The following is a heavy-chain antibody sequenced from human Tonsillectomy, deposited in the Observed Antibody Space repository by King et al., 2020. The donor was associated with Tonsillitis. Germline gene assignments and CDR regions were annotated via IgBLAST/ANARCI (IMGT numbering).Heavy chain of an antibody. CDR3: ARKMAVADPVMDY. V-gene: IGHV1-2*02. CDR1: GYTFAGYY. J-gene: IGHJ4*02. Sequence: VQLVESGAEVKKPGASVKVSCKASGYTFAGYYMYWVRQAPGQGLEWMGWINPHSGGTNSAQKFQGRVTMTRDTSISIAYMELSGLKSDDTAVYYCARKMAVADPVMDYWGQGTLVTVSS. D-gene: IGHD6-19*01. CDR2: INPHSGGT.